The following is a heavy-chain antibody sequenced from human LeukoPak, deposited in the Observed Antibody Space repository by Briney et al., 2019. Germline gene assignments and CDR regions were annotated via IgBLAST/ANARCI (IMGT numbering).Heavy chain of an antibody. D-gene: IGHD3-3*01. J-gene: IGHJ4*02. CDR2: INHSGST. V-gene: IGHV4-34*01. CDR3: ARGPPRQFWSGYYRLDY. Sequence: SETLSLTCAVYGGSFSGYYWSWIRQPPGKGLEWIGEINHSGSTNYNPSLKSRVTISVDTSKTQFSLKLRSVTAADTAVYYCARGPPRQFWSGYYRLDYWGQGTLVTVSS. CDR1: GGSFSGYY.